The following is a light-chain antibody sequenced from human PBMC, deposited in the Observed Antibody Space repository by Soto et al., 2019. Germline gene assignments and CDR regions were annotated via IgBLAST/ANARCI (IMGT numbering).Light chain of an antibody. CDR1: QSLIHSDGNTY. V-gene: IGKV2-30*02. CDR2: KVS. Sequence: DVVMTQSPLSLPVTLGQPASISCRSSQSLIHSDGNTYLNWFQQRPGQSPRRLIYKVSDRDSGVPERFSGSGSGTDLKLKISRVEAEDVGVYYCMQGTHWPWTFGQGTEVEIK. J-gene: IGKJ1*01. CDR3: MQGTHWPWT.